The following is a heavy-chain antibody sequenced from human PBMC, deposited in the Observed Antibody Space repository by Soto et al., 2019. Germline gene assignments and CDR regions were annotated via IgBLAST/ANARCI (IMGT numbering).Heavy chain of an antibody. V-gene: IGHV4-31*03. J-gene: IGHJ4*02. Sequence: QVQLQESGPGLVKPSQTLSLTCTVSGGSISSGGYSWSWIRQHPGKGLEWIGYIYYSGSTYYNPSLKSRVNISVDTSKNQFSLKLSSVTAADTAVYYCARYYDSSGYYYFFDYWGQGTLVTVSS. CDR2: IYYSGST. CDR3: ARYYDSSGYYYFFDY. D-gene: IGHD3-22*01. CDR1: GGSISSGGYS.